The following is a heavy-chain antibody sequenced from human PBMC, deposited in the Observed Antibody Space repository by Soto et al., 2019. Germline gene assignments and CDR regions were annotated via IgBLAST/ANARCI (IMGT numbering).Heavy chain of an antibody. CDR3: AGRLIAARPPLWSADV. Sequence: PSETLSLTCTVSGGSISSGGYYWSWIRQHPGKGLEWIGYIYYSGSTYYNPSLKSRVTISVDTSKNQFSLKLSSVTAADTAVYYCAGRLIAARPPLWSADVWGQGTTVTVSS. V-gene: IGHV4-31*03. D-gene: IGHD6-6*01. J-gene: IGHJ6*02. CDR2: IYYSGST. CDR1: GGSISSGGYY.